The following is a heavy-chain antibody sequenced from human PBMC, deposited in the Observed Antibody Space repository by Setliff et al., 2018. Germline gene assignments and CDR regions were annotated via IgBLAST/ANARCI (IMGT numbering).Heavy chain of an antibody. CDR1: GGSISSGSYY. J-gene: IGHJ5*02. CDR3: ARGKSITASNWFDP. V-gene: IGHV4-61*02. D-gene: IGHD5-12*01. Sequence: SETLSLTCTVSGGSISSGSYYWSWIRQPAGKGLEWIGRIYTSGSTNYNPSLKSRVTISVDTSKNQFSRKLSSVTAADTAVYYCARGKSITASNWFDPWGQGTLVTVSS. CDR2: IYTSGST.